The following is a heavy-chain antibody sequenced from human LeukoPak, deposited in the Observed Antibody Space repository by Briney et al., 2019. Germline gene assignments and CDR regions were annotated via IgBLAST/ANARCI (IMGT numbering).Heavy chain of an antibody. CDR2: ISSSSSDI. V-gene: IGHV3-21*01. J-gene: IGHJ6*04. Sequence: GGSLRLSSAASRFTFSTYSMNWVRQAPGKGQECVSSISSSSSDIYYADSVKGRFTISRDNAKNSLSLQMNSLRAEDTAVYYCARDKVRAASDVWGKGTTVTVSS. CDR1: RFTFSTYS. CDR3: ARDKVRAASDV. D-gene: IGHD6-13*01.